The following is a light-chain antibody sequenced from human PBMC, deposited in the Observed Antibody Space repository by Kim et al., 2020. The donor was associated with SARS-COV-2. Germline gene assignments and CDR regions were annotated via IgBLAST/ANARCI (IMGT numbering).Light chain of an antibody. J-gene: IGLJ2*01. CDR2: DDT. CDR3: QVWDSNSDHVV. V-gene: IGLV3-21*03. CDR1: NVGSKS. Sequence: SYELTHPPSVSVAPGKTARISCGGDNVGSKSVQWYQKRPGQAPVVVVYDDTDRPSGIPERFSGSNSGNTATLTISRVEAGDEADYYCQVWDSNSDHVVFGGGTQLTVL.